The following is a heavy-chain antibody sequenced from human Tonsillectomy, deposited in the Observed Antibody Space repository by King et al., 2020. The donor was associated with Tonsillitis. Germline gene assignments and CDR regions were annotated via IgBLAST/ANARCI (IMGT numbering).Heavy chain of an antibody. Sequence: VQLQESGAGLVKPSETLSLTCTVSGGSIGNDYWSWIRQPPGKGLEWIGYIYNSGITNYNPSLKSRVTISVDTSKNQFSLKMFSVTAADTAVYYCARRDNSGWFHFDYWGQGTLVTVSS. D-gene: IGHD6-19*01. CDR3: ARRDNSGWFHFDY. CDR1: GGSIGNDY. V-gene: IGHV4-59*08. J-gene: IGHJ4*02. CDR2: IYNSGIT.